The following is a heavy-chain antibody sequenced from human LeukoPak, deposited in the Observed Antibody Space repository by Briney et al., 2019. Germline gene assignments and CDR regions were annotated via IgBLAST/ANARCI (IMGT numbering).Heavy chain of an antibody. J-gene: IGHJ4*02. Sequence: ASVKVSCKASGYTFTGYYMHWVRQAPGQGLEWVGWINPNSGGTNYAQKFQGGVTMTRDMSTSTVYMELSSLRSEDTAVYYCARDSMSSGPNHFDYWGQGTLVTVSS. D-gene: IGHD6-19*01. CDR3: ARDSMSSGPNHFDY. CDR2: INPNSGGT. V-gene: IGHV1-2*02. CDR1: GYTFTGYY.